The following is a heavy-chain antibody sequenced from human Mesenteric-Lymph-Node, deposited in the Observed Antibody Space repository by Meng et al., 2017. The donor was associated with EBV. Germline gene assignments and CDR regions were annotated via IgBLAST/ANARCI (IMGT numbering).Heavy chain of an antibody. CDR1: RFTLSCNA. Sequence: QGLVGGSGGGVVRPGRTLRLSCAASRFTLSCNAMHWVRQAPGKGLEWVTGIGYARSSTYYADSVKGRFTISRDNSKNTLYLQMDSLRADDTAVYYCARASVVYAPYFDYWGQGTLVTVSS. V-gene: IGHV3-33*01. CDR3: ARASVVYAPYFDY. D-gene: IGHD2-8*02. J-gene: IGHJ4*02. CDR2: IGYARSST.